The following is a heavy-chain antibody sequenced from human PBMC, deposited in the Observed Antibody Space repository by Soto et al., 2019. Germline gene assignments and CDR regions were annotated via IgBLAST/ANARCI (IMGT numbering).Heavy chain of an antibody. V-gene: IGHV3-23*01. CDR2: ISGSGGST. CDR3: AREADCTTIIEY. J-gene: IGHJ4*02. D-gene: IGHD2-8*01. Sequence: GGSLRLSCAASGFTFSSYAMGWVRQAPGKGLEWVSVISGSGGSTFYADSVKGRFTISRDNARKALYLEMSSLRVDDTAVYFCAREADCTTIIEYWGRGTLVTVSS. CDR1: GFTFSSYA.